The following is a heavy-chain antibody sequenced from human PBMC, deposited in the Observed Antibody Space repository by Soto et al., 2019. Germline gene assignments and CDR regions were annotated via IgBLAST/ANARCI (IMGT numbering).Heavy chain of an antibody. D-gene: IGHD3-10*01. J-gene: IGHJ4*02. CDR2: IFYSGNT. Sequence: QVQLQEAGPRLVKPSQTLSLTCSVSRASISSGGFYWSWIRQRPGKGLEWGGHIFYSGNTYYNPSLKSRVAISMDASESQFSLELRDVPAADMAVYYCARADSILRGVTFKYWGPGTLFTVSA. CDR1: RASISSGGFY. CDR3: ARADSILRGVTFKY. V-gene: IGHV4-31*03.